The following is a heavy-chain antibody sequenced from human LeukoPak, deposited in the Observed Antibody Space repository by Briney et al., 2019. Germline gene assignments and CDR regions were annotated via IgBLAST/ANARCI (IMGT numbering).Heavy chain of an antibody. CDR3: SRGLVYSSGYDYGSDV. CDR1: GGSISSYY. V-gene: IGHV4-4*07. D-gene: IGHD6-19*01. J-gene: IGHJ6*02. Sequence: PSETLSLTCTVSGGSISSYYWTWIRQPAGEGLEWIGRIYSSGSTDYNPSLKSRLTMSLDMSKNQISLELTSVTAADTAMYYCSRGLVYSSGYDYGSDVWGQGTTVTVSS. CDR2: IYSSGST.